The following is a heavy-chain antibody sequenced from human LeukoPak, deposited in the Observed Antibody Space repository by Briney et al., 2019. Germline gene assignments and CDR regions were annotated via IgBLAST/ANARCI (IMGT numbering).Heavy chain of an antibody. Sequence: GGSLRLSCAASGFTFDDYGMSWVRQTAGKGLEWVSGINWNGGTTLYADSVKGRFTISRDNAKNSLFLQMNSLRDEDTALYYCVRGDSSGYYYYWGQGTLVTVSS. CDR2: INWNGGTT. J-gene: IGHJ4*02. V-gene: IGHV3-20*04. CDR1: GFTFDDYG. CDR3: VRGDSSGYYYY. D-gene: IGHD3-22*01.